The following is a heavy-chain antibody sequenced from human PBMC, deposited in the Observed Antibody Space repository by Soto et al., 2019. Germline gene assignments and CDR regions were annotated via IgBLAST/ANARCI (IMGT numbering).Heavy chain of an antibody. CDR3: ARDRDGNDFDY. CDR2: ISSSSSTI. V-gene: IGHV3-48*01. J-gene: IGHJ4*02. Sequence: EVQLVESGGGLVQPGGSLRLSCAASGFTFSSYSMNWVRQAPGKGLEWVSYISSSSSTIYYADSVKGRFTISRDNAKNSLYLQMNSLRAEDTAVYYCARDRDGNDFDYWGQGTLVTVSS. D-gene: IGHD4-17*01. CDR1: GFTFSSYS.